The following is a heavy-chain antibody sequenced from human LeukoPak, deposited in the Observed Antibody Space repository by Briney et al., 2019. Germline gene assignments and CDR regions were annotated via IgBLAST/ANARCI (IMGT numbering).Heavy chain of an antibody. J-gene: IGHJ4*02. CDR3: ARSAGYCSSTSCYSSDY. Sequence: ASVKVSCKASGYTFTSYYMHWVRQAPGQGLEWMGIINPSGGSTSYAQKFQGRVTVTRDTSTSTVYMELSSLRSEDTAVYYCARSAGYCSSTSCYSSDYWGQGTLVTVSS. CDR2: INPSGGST. V-gene: IGHV1-46*01. D-gene: IGHD2-2*02. CDR1: GYTFTSYY.